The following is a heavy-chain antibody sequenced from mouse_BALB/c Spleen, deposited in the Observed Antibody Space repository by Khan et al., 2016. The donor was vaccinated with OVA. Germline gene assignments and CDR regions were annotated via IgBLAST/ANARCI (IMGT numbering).Heavy chain of an antibody. J-gene: IGHJ2*01. CDR1: GISLNGYG. Sequence: QVQLKESGPGLVAPSQSLSITCTVSGISLNGYGVNWVRQPPGKGLEWLGMIWGDGSTDYNSTLKSRLSISKDNSKSQVFLKMNSLQSDDTARYYCASTRYYVGSYYLAYWGQGTTLTVSA. CDR2: IWGDGST. CDR3: ASTRYYVGSYYLAY. V-gene: IGHV2-6-7*01. D-gene: IGHD1-1*01.